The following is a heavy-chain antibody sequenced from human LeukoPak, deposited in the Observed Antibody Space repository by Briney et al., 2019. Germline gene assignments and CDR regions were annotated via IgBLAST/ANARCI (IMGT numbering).Heavy chain of an antibody. Sequence: GGSLRLSCAAPGFTFSSYSMNWVRQAPGKGLEWVSSISSSSSYIYYADSVKGQFTISRDNAKNSLYLQMNSLRAEDTAVYYCARDLITMVRGVIWNWGQGTLVTVSS. V-gene: IGHV3-21*01. CDR2: ISSSSSYI. CDR1: GFTFSSYS. J-gene: IGHJ4*02. D-gene: IGHD3-10*01. CDR3: ARDLITMVRGVIWN.